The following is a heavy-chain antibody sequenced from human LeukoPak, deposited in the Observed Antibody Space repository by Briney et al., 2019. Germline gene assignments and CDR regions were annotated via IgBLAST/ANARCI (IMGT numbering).Heavy chain of an antibody. CDR2: MNPNSGNT. CDR1: GYTFTSYD. Sequence: ASVKVSCKASGYTFTSYDISWVRQATGQGLEWMGWMNPNSGNTGYAQKFQGRVTMTRNTSISTAYMELSSLRSEDTAVYYCARVSTLPNHYYYHYGMDVWGQGTTVTVSS. D-gene: IGHD2-21*02. V-gene: IGHV1-8*01. J-gene: IGHJ6*02. CDR3: ARVSTLPNHYYYHYGMDV.